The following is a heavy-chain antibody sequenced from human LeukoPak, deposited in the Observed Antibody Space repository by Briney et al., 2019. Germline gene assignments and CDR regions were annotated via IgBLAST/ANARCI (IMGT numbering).Heavy chain of an antibody. D-gene: IGHD6-19*01. CDR1: GLIVSSHY. CDR3: AKVGIAVADLDAFDI. Sequence: GGSLRLSCAASGLIVSSHYMSWVRQAPGKGLEWVSAISGSGGSTYYADSVKGRFTISRDNSKNTLYLQMNSLRAEDTAVYYCAKVGIAVADLDAFDIWGQGTMVTVSS. V-gene: IGHV3-23*01. CDR2: ISGSGGST. J-gene: IGHJ3*02.